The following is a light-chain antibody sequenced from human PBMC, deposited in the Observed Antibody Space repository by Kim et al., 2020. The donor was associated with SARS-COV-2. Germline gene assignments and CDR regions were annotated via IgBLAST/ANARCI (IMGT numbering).Light chain of an antibody. J-gene: IGLJ2*01. Sequence: GKTVTISCTRSSGSIDDNYVQWYQQRLGGVPIIVIYEDDQRPSGVSDRFSGSIDNSSNSASLTISGLKTEDEADYYCQSYNRSNVVFGGGTQLTVL. CDR2: EDD. CDR1: SGSIDDNY. V-gene: IGLV6-57*03. CDR3: QSYNRSNVV.